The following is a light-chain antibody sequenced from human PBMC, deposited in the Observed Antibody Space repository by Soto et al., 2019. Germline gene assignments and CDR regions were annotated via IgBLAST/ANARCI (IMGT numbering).Light chain of an antibody. CDR1: QSISTW. CDR3: QQYNVH. Sequence: DIQMTQSPSPLSASVGDRVTITCRASQSISTWLAWYPQKPGKAPKLLIYDASSLESGVPSRFAGSGSGTEFTPTISSLQPDEFATYYCQQYNVHFGQGTRLDIK. CDR2: DAS. V-gene: IGKV1-5*01. J-gene: IGKJ2*01.